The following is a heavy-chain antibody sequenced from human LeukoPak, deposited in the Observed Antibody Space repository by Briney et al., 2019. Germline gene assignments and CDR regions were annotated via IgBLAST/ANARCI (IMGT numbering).Heavy chain of an antibody. D-gene: IGHD3-22*01. CDR1: GFTFSSYE. Sequence: GGSLRLSCAASGFTFSSYEMNWVRQAPGKGLEWVSYISSSGSTIYYADSVKGRFTISRDNAKNSLYLQMNSLRAEDTAVYYCARDYPTSNYYDSSGYMYWGQGTLVTVSS. J-gene: IGHJ4*02. V-gene: IGHV3-48*03. CDR3: ARDYPTSNYYDSSGYMY. CDR2: ISSSGSTI.